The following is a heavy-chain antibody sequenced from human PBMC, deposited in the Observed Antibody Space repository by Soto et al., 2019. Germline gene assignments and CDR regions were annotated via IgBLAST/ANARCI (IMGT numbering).Heavy chain of an antibody. D-gene: IGHD4-17*01. CDR3: ARGRLSDGDYA. CDR1: GGSISSSSYY. J-gene: IGHJ5*02. CDR2: IYYSGST. Sequence: SETLSLTCTVSGGSISSSSYYWGWIRQPPGKGLEWIGSIYYSGSTYYNPSLKSRVTISVDTSKNQFSLKLSSVTAADTAVYYCARGRLSDGDYAWGQGTLVTVSS. V-gene: IGHV4-39*01.